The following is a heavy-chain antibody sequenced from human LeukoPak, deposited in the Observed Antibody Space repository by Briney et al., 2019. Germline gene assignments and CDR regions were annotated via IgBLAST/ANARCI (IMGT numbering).Heavy chain of an antibody. V-gene: IGHV3-21*01. J-gene: IGHJ3*02. Sequence: GGSLRLSCAASGFTFSSYSMNWVRQAPGKGLEWVSSISSSSSYIYYADSVKGRFTISRDNAKNSLYLQMNSLRAEDTAVYYCARYSSSTDAFDIWGQGTMVTVSP. D-gene: IGHD6-13*01. CDR1: GFTFSSYS. CDR2: ISSSSSYI. CDR3: ARYSSSTDAFDI.